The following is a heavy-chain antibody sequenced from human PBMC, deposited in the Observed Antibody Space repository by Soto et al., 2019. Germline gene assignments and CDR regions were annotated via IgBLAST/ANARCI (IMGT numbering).Heavy chain of an antibody. D-gene: IGHD6-13*01. J-gene: IGHJ4*01. CDR1: GGSISSESFY. CDR2: ISHGGNT. V-gene: IGHV4-4*02. CDR3: ATKTVAVAGLD. Sequence: QVQLQESGPGLVKPSGTLSLTCSVSGGSISSESFYWSWVRQHPGKGLEWIGEISHGGNTNYNPSLKSRATIPLDKSNNQFSLSLSFVTAADTALYSCATKTVAVAGLDWGHGTPVTVSS.